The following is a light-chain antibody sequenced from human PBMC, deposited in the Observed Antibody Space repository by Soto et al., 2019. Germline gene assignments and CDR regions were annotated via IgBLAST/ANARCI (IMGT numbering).Light chain of an antibody. CDR2: AVS. CDR1: SSYIGPYYH. Sequence: QSALTQPRSVSGSPGQSVTISCTRTSSYIGPYYHVAWYQQHPGKAPKLIIFAVSKRPSGVPDRFSGSKSGNTASLTISGLQAEDEADYYCSSYAGNYIYVFATGTKLTVL. J-gene: IGLJ1*01. CDR3: SSYAGNYIYV. V-gene: IGLV2-11*01.